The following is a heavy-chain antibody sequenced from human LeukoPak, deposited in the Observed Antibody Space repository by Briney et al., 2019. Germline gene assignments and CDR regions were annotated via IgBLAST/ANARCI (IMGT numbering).Heavy chain of an antibody. CDR3: ARDVEMATQKVFDY. J-gene: IGHJ4*02. V-gene: IGHV4-34*01. D-gene: IGHD5-24*01. Sequence: PSETLSLTCTVSGGSISSYYWSWIRQPPGKGLEWIGEINHSGSTNYNPSLKSRVTISADTSKNQFSLKLSSVTAADTAVYYCARDVEMATQKVFDYWGQGTLVTVSS. CDR2: INHSGST. CDR1: GGSISSYY.